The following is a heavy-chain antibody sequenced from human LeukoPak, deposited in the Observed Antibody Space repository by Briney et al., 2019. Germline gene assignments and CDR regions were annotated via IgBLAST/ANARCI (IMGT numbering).Heavy chain of an antibody. CDR3: AKTTAESSSARCPRWPVDS. CDR2: ISGSGGDT. Sequence: GGSLRLSCAASGFTFRSYAIYWVRQAPGKGLEWVSGISGSGGDTYFADSVKGRFTISRDNSKNTVFLQMDSLRAEDTAVYYCAKTTAESSSARCPRWPVDSWGLGALVTVSS. CDR1: GFTFRSYA. V-gene: IGHV3-23*01. J-gene: IGHJ4*02. D-gene: IGHD6-19*01.